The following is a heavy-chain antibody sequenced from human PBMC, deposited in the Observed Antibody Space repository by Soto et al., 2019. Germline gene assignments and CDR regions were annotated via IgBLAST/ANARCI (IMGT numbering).Heavy chain of an antibody. CDR2: VYYSGST. V-gene: IGHV4-39*01. J-gene: IGHJ4*02. D-gene: IGHD5-18*01. Sequence: SETLSLTCTVSGGSISSTEHYWGWIRQPPGKGLEWIGSVYYSGSTNYNPSFKSRVTISVDTSKNQFSLKLFSLTDADTAIYYCTRRGAVTLFSYWGQGTLVTVSS. CDR1: GGSISSTEHY. CDR3: TRRGAVTLFSY.